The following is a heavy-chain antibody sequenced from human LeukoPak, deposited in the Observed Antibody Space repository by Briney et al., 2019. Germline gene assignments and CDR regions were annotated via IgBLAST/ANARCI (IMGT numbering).Heavy chain of an antibody. J-gene: IGHJ4*02. CDR1: GYTFTGYY. Sequence: GASVKVSCKASGYTFTGYYMHWVRQAPGQGLEWMGIINPSGGSTSYAQKFQGRVTMTRDMSTSTVYMELSSLRSEDTAVYYCARVTTVTTLDYWGQGTLVTVSS. D-gene: IGHD4-17*01. CDR2: INPSGGST. V-gene: IGHV1-46*01. CDR3: ARVTTVTTLDY.